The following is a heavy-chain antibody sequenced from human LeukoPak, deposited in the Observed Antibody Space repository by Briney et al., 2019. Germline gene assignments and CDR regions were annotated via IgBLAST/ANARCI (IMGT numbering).Heavy chain of an antibody. D-gene: IGHD4-17*01. CDR1: GFTFSCCG. CDR2: VRNDGSDK. J-gene: IGHJ4*02. CDR3: TRGSYGDYEY. Sequence: PGGSLKLSCAASGFTFSCCGIHWVRQAPGKGLEWVTFVRNDGSDKYYADSVKGRFTISRDNSKNTVYLQMNSLRAEDTAVYYCTRGSYGDYEYWGQGTLVTVSS. V-gene: IGHV3-30*02.